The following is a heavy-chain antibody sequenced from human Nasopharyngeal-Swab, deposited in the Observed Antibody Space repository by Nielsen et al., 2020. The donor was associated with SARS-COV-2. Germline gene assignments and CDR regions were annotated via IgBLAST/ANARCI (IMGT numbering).Heavy chain of an antibody. D-gene: IGHD1-26*01. CDR3: AKGGSLSGSWD. V-gene: IGHV3-30*04. J-gene: IGHJ4*02. CDR1: GFIFSSYA. Sequence: GESLKISCAASGFIFSSYAMHWVRQAPGKGLEWVAVISYDGSNKYYADSVKGRFTISRDNSKNTLYLQMNSLRAEDTAVYYCAKGGSLSGSWDWGQGTLVTVSS. CDR2: ISYDGSNK.